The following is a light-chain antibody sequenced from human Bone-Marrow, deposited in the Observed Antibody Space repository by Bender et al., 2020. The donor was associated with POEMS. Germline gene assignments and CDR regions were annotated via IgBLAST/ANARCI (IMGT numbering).Light chain of an antibody. Sequence: QSALTQPASVSGSPGQSITISCTGTSSDVGAYNYVSWYQHYPGKAPKLILYQVTKRPSGIPERFSGSNSGNTATLTISGTQAMDEADYYCQAWDTYSVIFGGGTKLTVL. CDR2: QVT. CDR3: QAWDTYSVI. V-gene: IGLV2-14*01. CDR1: SSDVGAYNY. J-gene: IGLJ2*01.